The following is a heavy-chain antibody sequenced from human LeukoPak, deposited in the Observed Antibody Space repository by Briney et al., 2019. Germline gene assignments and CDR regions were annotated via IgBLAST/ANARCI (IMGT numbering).Heavy chain of an antibody. Sequence: SETLSLTCTVSGGSISSYYWSWIRQPPEKGLEWIXXIYXXGXXNXNPSLXSRVTISVDTSKSQFSLKLSSVTAADTAVYYCARAESSXXXXXXYFDYWGQGTLVXVSS. CDR2: IYXXGXX. CDR1: GGSISSYY. D-gene: IGHD3-22*01. V-gene: IGHV4-59*01. J-gene: IGHJ4*02. CDR3: ARAESSXXXXXXYFDY.